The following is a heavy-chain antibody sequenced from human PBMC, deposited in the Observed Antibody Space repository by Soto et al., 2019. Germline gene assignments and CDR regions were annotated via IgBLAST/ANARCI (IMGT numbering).Heavy chain of an antibody. CDR3: ARLGAHYDFWSVSYTPYYGVDV. CDR1: GGSFSGYN. CDR2: INHSGST. J-gene: IGHJ6*02. V-gene: IGHV4-34*01. Sequence: SETLSLTCAVYGGSFSGYNWNWIRQPPGKGLEWIGEINHSGSTNYNPSLKSRVTMSVDTSKKQFSLKLSSVTAADTAVYYCARLGAHYDFWSVSYTPYYGVDVWGQGTTVTSP. D-gene: IGHD3-3*01.